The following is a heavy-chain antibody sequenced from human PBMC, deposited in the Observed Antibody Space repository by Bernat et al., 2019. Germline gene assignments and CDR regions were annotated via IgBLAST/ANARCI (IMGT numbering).Heavy chain of an antibody. Sequence: EVQLVESGGGLVKPGGSLRLSCAASGFTFSTYCMNWVRQAPGKGLEWVSSISSSATYISYADSVKGRFTVSRDNAKNSLYLQMDSLTAEDTAVYYCARDEGVGDYYGSGTLGFYWGQGTLVTVSS. CDR3: ARDEGVGDYYGSGTLGFY. CDR2: ISSSATYI. D-gene: IGHD3-10*01. J-gene: IGHJ4*02. CDR1: GFTFSTYC. V-gene: IGHV3-21*01.